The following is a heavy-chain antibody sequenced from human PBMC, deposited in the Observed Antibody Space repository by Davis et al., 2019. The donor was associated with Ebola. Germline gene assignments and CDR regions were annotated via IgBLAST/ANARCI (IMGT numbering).Heavy chain of an antibody. Sequence: ASVKVSCKASGYTFTGYYMHWVRQAPGQGLEWMGWINPNSGGTNYAQKFQGWVTMTRDTSISTAYMELSRLRSDDTAVYYCARDFDGDYRFSYYYYGMDVWGQGTTVTVSS. CDR1: GYTFTGYY. V-gene: IGHV1-2*04. D-gene: IGHD4-17*01. CDR3: ARDFDGDYRFSYYYYGMDV. CDR2: INPNSGGT. J-gene: IGHJ6*02.